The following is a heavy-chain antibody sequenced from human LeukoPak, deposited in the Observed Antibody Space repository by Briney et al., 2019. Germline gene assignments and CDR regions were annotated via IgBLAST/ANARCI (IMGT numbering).Heavy chain of an antibody. V-gene: IGHV4-38-2*02. Sequence: PSETLSLTCTVSGYSISSGYYWGWIRQPPGKGLEWIGSIYHSGSTYYNPSLKSRVTISVDTSKNQFSLKLSSVTAADTAVYYCTRGPLYYGSGSWGQGTLVTVSS. CDR2: IYHSGST. CDR1: GYSISSGYY. CDR3: TRGPLYYGSGS. J-gene: IGHJ4*02. D-gene: IGHD3-10*01.